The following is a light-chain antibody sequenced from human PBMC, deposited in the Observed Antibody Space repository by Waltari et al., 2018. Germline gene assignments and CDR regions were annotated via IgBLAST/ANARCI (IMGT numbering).Light chain of an antibody. J-gene: IGKJ4*01. CDR2: KAS. CDR3: QQYNSYLIT. V-gene: IGKV1-5*03. CDR1: QNIGTW. Sequence: DIQMTQSPSTLSASVGDRVTITCRASQNIGTWLAWYQQKPGKAPKLLIYKASSLESGVPSRFSGSGSGTEFTLTISSLQPDEFATYYCQQYNSYLITFGGGTKVEIK.